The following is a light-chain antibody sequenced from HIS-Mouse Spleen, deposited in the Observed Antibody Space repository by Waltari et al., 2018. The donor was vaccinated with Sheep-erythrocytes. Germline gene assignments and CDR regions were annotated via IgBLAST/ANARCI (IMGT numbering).Light chain of an antibody. Sequence: QMTQSPSTLSASVGDRVTITCRASQSISSWLAWYQQKPGKAPKLLIYKASSLESGVPSRFSGSGSGTEFTLTISSLQPDDFATYYCQQYNSYSTFGQGTKLEIK. CDR2: KAS. V-gene: IGKV1-5*03. J-gene: IGKJ2*01. CDR3: QQYNSYST. CDR1: QSISSW.